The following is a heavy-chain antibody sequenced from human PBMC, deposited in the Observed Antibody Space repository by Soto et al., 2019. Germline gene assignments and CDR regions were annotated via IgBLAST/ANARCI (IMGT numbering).Heavy chain of an antibody. CDR2: ISAYNGNT. D-gene: IGHD3-3*01. CDR3: AKEDTSGFWSGYYRY. Sequence: ASVKVACKASGYTFTSYGISWVRQAPGQGLEWMGWISAYNGNTNYAQKLQGRVTMTTDTSTSTAYMELRSLRSDDTAVYYCAKEDTSGFWSGYYRYWGQGTLVTVSS. V-gene: IGHV1-18*01. CDR1: GYTFTSYG. J-gene: IGHJ4*02.